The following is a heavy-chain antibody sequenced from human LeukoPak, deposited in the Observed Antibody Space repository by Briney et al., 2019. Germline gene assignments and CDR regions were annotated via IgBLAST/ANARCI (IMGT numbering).Heavy chain of an antibody. D-gene: IGHD3-22*01. Sequence: GGSLRLSCAASGFTVSSNYMSWVRQAPGKGLEWVSVIYSGGSTYYADSVKGRFTISRDNSKNTLYLQMNSLRAEDTAVYYCAKGAPGYYDSSGYFFETYYFDYWGQGTLVTVSS. V-gene: IGHV3-53*01. CDR2: IYSGGST. CDR1: GFTVSSNY. J-gene: IGHJ4*02. CDR3: AKGAPGYYDSSGYFFETYYFDY.